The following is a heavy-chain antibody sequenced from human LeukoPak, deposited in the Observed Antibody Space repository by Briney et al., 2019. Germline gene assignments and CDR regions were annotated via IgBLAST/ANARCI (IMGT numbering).Heavy chain of an antibody. Sequence: SETLSLTCTVSGGSISRSRDYWGWIRQPPGKGLEWIGSIYYSGSTYYNPSLKSRVTISVDKSKNQFSLKLSSVTAADTAVYYCAIGYCSGGSCYEGDYWGQGTLVTVSS. CDR3: AIGYCSGGSCYEGDY. CDR2: IYYSGST. CDR1: GGSISRSRDY. D-gene: IGHD2-15*01. J-gene: IGHJ4*02. V-gene: IGHV4-39*01.